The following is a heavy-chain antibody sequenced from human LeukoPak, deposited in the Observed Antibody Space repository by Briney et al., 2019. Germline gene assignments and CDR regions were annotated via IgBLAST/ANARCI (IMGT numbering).Heavy chain of an antibody. CDR1: GGSISGFV. CDR3: ARRQYYYGMDV. V-gene: IGHV4-59*08. CDR2: IYDTGTPT. Sequence: SETLSLTCTVSGGSISGFVWSWIRQPPGEGLDYIGFIYDTGTPTNYNPLLKSRVTLSVDTSKNQFSLNLNSVTAADTAVYYCARRQYYYGMDVWGQGTTVTVSS. J-gene: IGHJ6*02.